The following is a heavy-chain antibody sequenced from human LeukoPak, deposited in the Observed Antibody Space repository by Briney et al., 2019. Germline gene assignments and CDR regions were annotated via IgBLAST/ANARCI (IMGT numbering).Heavy chain of an antibody. D-gene: IGHD3-22*01. CDR3: ARRYYYDSSGNKYYFDY. J-gene: IGHJ4*02. CDR1: GYTFTSYG. Sequence: GASVKVSCKASGYTFTSYGISWVRQAPGQGLEWMGWISAYNGNTNYAQKLRGRVTMTTDTSTSTAYMELRSLRSDDTAVYYCARRYYYDSSGNKYYFDYWGQGTLVTVSS. V-gene: IGHV1-18*01. CDR2: ISAYNGNT.